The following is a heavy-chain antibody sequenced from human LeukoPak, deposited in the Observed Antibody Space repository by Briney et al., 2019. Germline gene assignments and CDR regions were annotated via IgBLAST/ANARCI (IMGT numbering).Heavy chain of an antibody. CDR1: GGSISSGGYS. CDR3: ARGKTMVRGADYYYYYGMDV. J-gene: IGHJ6*02. CDR2: IYHSGST. D-gene: IGHD3-10*01. Sequence: SETLSLTCAVSGGSISSGGYSWSWIRQPPGKGLEWIGYIYHSGSTYYNPSLKSRVTISVDRSKNQFSLKLSSVTAADTAVYYCARGKTMVRGADYYYYYGMDVWGQGTTVTVSS. V-gene: IGHV4-30-2*01.